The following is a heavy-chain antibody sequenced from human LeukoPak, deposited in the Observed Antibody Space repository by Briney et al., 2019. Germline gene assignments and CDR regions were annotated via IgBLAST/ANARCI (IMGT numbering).Heavy chain of an antibody. J-gene: IGHJ3*02. CDR2: ISSGSSYI. V-gene: IGHV3-21*01. Sequence: GGSLRLSCAASGFTFSSYSMNWVRQAPGKGLEWVSSISSGSSYIYYADSVKGRFTVSRDNAKNSLYLQMNSLRAEDTAVYYCARDYPDAFGIWGQGTMVTVSS. CDR1: GFTFSSYS. CDR3: ARDYPDAFGI.